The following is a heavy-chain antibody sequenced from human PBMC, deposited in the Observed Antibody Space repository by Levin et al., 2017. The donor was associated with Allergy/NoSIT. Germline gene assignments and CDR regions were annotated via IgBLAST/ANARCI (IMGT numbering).Heavy chain of an antibody. CDR3: ARDYGSGRYYPFDY. J-gene: IGHJ4*02. V-gene: IGHV1-2*02. D-gene: IGHD3-10*01. CDR2: INPNSGGT. CDR1: GYTFTGYY. Sequence: ASVKVSCKASGYTFTGYYMHWVRQAPGQGLEWMGWINPNSGGTNYAQKFQGRVTMTRDTSISTAYMELSRLRSDDTAVYYCARDYGSGRYYPFDYWGQGTLVTVSS.